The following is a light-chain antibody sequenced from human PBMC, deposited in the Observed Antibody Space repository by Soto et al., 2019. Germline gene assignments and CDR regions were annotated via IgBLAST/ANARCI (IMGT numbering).Light chain of an antibody. CDR1: QSVRSSY. Sequence: EIVLTQSPCTLSLSPGERATLSCRASQSVRSSYLAWYQQKPGQAPRLLIYGASTRATGIPDRFTGSGSGTDFTLTISRLQPEDFAVYYCQQYGSSPRTFGQGTKVAIK. V-gene: IGKV3-20*01. CDR2: GAS. J-gene: IGKJ1*01. CDR3: QQYGSSPRT.